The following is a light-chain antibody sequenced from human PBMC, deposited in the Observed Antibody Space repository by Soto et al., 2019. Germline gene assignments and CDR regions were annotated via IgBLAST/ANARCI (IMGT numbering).Light chain of an antibody. V-gene: IGLV2-8*01. CDR1: SSDVGGYSY. J-gene: IGLJ2*01. CDR2: EVS. CDR3: SSYGGSNNLV. Sequence: HSVLTQPPSASGSPGQSVTISCTGASSDVGGYSYVSWYQQHPGKAPKLMIYEVSKRPSGVPDRFSGSKSGNTASLTVSGLQAEDEADYYCSSYGGSNNLVFGGGTKLTVL.